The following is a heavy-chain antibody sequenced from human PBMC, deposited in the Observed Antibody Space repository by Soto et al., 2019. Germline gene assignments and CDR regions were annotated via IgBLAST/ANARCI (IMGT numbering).Heavy chain of an antibody. Sequence: GESLKISCKGSGYSFTSYWIGWVRQMPGKGLEWMGIIYPGDSDTRYSPSFQVQVTISADKSISTAYLQWSSLKASDTAMYYCARQGARDDFWSGYYFAPYYYYGMDVWGQGTTVTAP. CDR2: IYPGDSDT. V-gene: IGHV5-51*01. D-gene: IGHD3-3*01. J-gene: IGHJ6*02. CDR3: ARQGARDDFWSGYYFAPYYYYGMDV. CDR1: GYSFTSYW.